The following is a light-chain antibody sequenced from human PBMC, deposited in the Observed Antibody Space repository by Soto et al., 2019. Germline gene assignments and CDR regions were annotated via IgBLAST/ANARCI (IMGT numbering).Light chain of an antibody. CDR2: EVT. CDR3: CSYAGRNIPYVL. CDR1: SSDVGSYNL. J-gene: IGLJ2*01. V-gene: IGLV2-23*02. Sequence: QSALTQPASVSGSPGQSNTISCTGTSSDVGSYNLASWYQQHPGQAPKLMIYEVTKRPSGVSNRFSGSKSGNTASLTISGLQAEDEADYYCCSYAGRNIPYVLFGGGTKLTVL.